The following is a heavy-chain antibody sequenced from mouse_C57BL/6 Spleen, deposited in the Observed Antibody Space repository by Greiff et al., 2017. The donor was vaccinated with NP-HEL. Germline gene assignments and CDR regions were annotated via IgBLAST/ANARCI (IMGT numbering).Heavy chain of an antibody. CDR3: ARGTFITTVVGYFDV. V-gene: IGHV1-50*01. J-gene: IGHJ1*03. CDR2: IDPSDSYT. CDR1: GYTFTSYW. D-gene: IGHD1-1*01. Sequence: QVQLQQPGAELVKPGASVKLSCKASGYTFTSYWMQWVKQRPGQGLEWIGEIDPSDSYTNYNQKFKGKATLTVDTSSSTAYMQLSSLTSEDSAVYYCARGTFITTVVGYFDVWGTGTTVTVSS.